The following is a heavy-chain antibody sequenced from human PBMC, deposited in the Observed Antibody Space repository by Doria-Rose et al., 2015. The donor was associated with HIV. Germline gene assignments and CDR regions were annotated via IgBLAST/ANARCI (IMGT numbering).Heavy chain of an antibody. Sequence: VQLVESGGGLVRPGGSLRLSCSTSGFTFRRHRINWVRQAPGKALEWVYSISSTRAYINYADSVRCRFTISRDNARNSLYLQMDSLRAEDTAIYYCATGVTLDYWGQGTLVTVSS. CDR3: ATGVTLDY. D-gene: IGHD3-10*01. CDR2: ISSTRAYI. CDR1: GFTFRRHR. J-gene: IGHJ4*02. V-gene: IGHV3-21*01.